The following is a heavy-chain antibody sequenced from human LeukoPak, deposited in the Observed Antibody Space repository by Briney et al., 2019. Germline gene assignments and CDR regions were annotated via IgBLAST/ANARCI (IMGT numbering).Heavy chain of an antibody. Sequence: GASVKVSCKASGYTFTSYGISWVRQAPGHGLEWMGWISAYNGNTNYAQKLQGRVTMTTDTSTSTAYMELRSLRSDDTAVYYCARAFSEGYQLLFSDYWGQGTLVTVSS. CDR1: GYTFTSYG. J-gene: IGHJ4*02. CDR3: ARAFSEGYQLLFSDY. D-gene: IGHD2-2*01. CDR2: ISAYNGNT. V-gene: IGHV1-18*01.